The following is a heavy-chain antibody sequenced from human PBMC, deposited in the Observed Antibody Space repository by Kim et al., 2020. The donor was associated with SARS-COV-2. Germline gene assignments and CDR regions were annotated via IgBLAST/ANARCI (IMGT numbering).Heavy chain of an antibody. J-gene: IGHJ5*02. Sequence: NPPLKSRVTISVDTSKNQFSLKLSSGTAAATAVYYCARVCITMIVALFDPWGQGTLVTVSS. V-gene: IGHV4-31*02. CDR3: ARVCITMIVALFDP. D-gene: IGHD3-22*01.